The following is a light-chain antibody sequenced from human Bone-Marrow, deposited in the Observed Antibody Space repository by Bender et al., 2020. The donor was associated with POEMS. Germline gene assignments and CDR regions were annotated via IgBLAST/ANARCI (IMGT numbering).Light chain of an antibody. V-gene: IGLV1-44*01. Sequence: QSVLTQPPSASGTPGQRVTISCSGGSSNIGAHAVNWYQHLPGTAPKLLIYSSHRRPSEVPDRFSGSKSDNTASLTISNLQPEDEADYYCSSYFSSDTVVFGTGTKVTVL. J-gene: IGLJ1*01. CDR1: SSNIGAHA. CDR2: SSH. CDR3: SSYFSSDTVV.